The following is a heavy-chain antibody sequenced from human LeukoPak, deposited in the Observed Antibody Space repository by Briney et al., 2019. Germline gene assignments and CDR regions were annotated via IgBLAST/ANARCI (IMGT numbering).Heavy chain of an antibody. CDR1: GYTFTSYA. J-gene: IGHJ4*02. V-gene: IGHV1-69*06. CDR2: IIPIFGTA. CDR3: ARASGSGWYFVY. D-gene: IGHD6-19*01. Sequence: SVKVSCKASGYTFTSYAMNWVRQAPGQGLEWMGGIIPIFGTANYAQKFQGGVTITADKSTSTAYMELSSLRSEDTAVYYCARASGSGWYFVYWGQGTLVTVSS.